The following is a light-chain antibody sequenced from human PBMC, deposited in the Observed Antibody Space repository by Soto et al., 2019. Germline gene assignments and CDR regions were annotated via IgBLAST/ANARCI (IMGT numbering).Light chain of an antibody. V-gene: IGKV1-5*01. J-gene: IGKJ1*01. CDR2: DAY. CDR1: QSISSW. CDR3: QQYNSYSGT. Sequence: DIQMTQSPSTLSASVGDRVTITCRASQSISSWLAWYQQKPGKAPKLLIYDAYSLESGVPSRFSRSGCWTAFTPTISSLQADDFATYYCQQYNSYSGTFGQGTKVEIK.